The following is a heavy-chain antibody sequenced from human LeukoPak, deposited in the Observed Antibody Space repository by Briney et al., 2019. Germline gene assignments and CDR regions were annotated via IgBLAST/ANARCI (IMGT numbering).Heavy chain of an antibody. J-gene: IGHJ6*02. V-gene: IGHV4-34*01. CDR2: INHSGST. D-gene: IGHD6-19*01. CDR3: ARGPRYSSGRYSGSWYYGMDV. Sequence: PSETLSLTCAVYGGSFSGYYWSWIRQPPGKGLEWIGEINHSGSTNYNPSLKSRVTISVDTSKNQFSLKLSSVTAADTAVYYCARGPRYSSGRYSGSWYYGMDVWGQGTTVTVSS. CDR1: GGSFSGYY.